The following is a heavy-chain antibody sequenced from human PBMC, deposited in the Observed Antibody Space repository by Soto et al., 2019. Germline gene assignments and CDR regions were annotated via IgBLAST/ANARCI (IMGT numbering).Heavy chain of an antibody. Sequence: QVQLVESGGGVVQPGRSLRLSCAASGFTFSSYAMHWVRKAPGKGLEWVAVISYDGSNKYYADSVKGRFTISRDNSKNTLYLQMNSLRAEDTAVYYCARSVPTGESLFDPWCQGTLVTVSS. D-gene: IGHD4-17*01. J-gene: IGHJ5*02. CDR1: GFTFSSYA. V-gene: IGHV3-30-3*01. CDR3: ARSVPTGESLFDP. CDR2: ISYDGSNK.